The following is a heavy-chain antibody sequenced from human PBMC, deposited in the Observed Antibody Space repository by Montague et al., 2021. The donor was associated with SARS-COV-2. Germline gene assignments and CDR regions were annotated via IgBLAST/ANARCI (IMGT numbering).Heavy chain of an antibody. D-gene: IGHD5-12*01. CDR1: GFTFSSYA. CDR3: ARPSSGYGYYFDY. J-gene: IGHJ4*02. V-gene: IGHV3-30-3*01. CDR2: ISYDGSNQ. Sequence: SLRLSCAASGFTFSSYALHLVRQAPGKGLEWVAVISYDGSNQYYSDSVKGRFTISRDNSKNTLYLQMNSLRAEDTAVYYCARPSSGYGYYFDYWGQGTLVTVSS.